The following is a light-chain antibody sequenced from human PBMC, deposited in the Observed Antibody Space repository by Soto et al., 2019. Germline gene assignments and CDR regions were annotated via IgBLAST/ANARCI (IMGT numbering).Light chain of an antibody. CDR1: QSISSW. J-gene: IGKJ4*01. V-gene: IGKV1-5*03. CDR3: QQYNRFSS. Sequence: DIQMTQSPSTLSAYVGDRVTITCRASQSISSWLAWYQQKPGRARKLLIYMASTLEIGVPSRFSASGSGTEFTLTISSLQPDDFATYCCQQYNRFSSFGGGTRVQIK. CDR2: MAS.